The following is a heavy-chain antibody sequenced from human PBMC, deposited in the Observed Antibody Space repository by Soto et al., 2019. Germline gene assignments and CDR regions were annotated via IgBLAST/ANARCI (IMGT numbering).Heavy chain of an antibody. V-gene: IGHV4-34*01. CDR1: GGSFSGYY. D-gene: IGHD3-3*01. J-gene: IGHJ6*02. CDR3: ARVSPKLRFLEWLYPNQYGMDV. CDR2: INHSGST. Sequence: SETLSLTCAVYGGSFSGYYWSWIRQPPGKGLEWIGEINHSGSTNYNPSFKSRVTISVDTSKNQFSLKLSSVTAADTAVYYCARVSPKLRFLEWLYPNQYGMDVWGQGTTVTVSS.